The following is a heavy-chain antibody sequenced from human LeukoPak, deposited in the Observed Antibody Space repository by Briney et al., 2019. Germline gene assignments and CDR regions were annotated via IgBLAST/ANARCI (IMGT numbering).Heavy chain of an antibody. CDR2: IYYSGST. CDR3: ARDRDTDYYGMDV. J-gene: IGHJ6*02. D-gene: IGHD5-18*01. Sequence: SETLSLTCTVSGGSISSYYWSWIRQPPGKGLEWIGYIYYSGSTNYNPSLKSRVTISVDTSKNQFSLKLSPVTAADTAVYYCARDRDTDYYGMDVWGQGTTVTVSS. V-gene: IGHV4-59*01. CDR1: GGSISSYY.